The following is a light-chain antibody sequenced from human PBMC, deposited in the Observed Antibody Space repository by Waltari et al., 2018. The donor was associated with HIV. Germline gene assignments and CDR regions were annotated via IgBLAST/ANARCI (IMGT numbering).Light chain of an antibody. CDR2: DAS. Sequence: AIQVTQSPSSLSASVGDRVIITCRTSQDIRTSLAWYQQRTGRAPQLLLSDASTLQSGVPSRFIGIGSGTTFTLNISRLHSEYFASYYCQQFSSFPLTFGGGTKIQIK. CDR3: QQFSSFPLT. V-gene: IGKV1-13*02. J-gene: IGKJ4*01. CDR1: QDIRTS.